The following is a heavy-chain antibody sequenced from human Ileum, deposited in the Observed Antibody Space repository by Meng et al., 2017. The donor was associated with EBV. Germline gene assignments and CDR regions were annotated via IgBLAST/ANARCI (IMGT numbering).Heavy chain of an antibody. Sequence: VELGAEVTKPGASVKVSCRASGYTFTSYAMHWVRQAPGQRLEWMGWINAGNGNTKYSQKFQGRVTITRDTSASTAYMELSSLRSEDTAVYYCARDYDIWTGYYNVMGWFDPWGQGTLVTVSS. CDR2: INAGNGNT. CDR1: GYTFTSYA. V-gene: IGHV1-3*01. D-gene: IGHD3-9*01. J-gene: IGHJ5*02. CDR3: ARDYDIWTGYYNVMGWFDP.